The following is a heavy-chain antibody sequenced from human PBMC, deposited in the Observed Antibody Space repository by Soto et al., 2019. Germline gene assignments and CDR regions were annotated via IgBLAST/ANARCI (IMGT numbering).Heavy chain of an antibody. D-gene: IGHD6-19*01. CDR1: GFTFSSYG. CDR3: AKDLEWLVLLYAMDV. CDR2: ISYDGSNE. V-gene: IGHV3-30*18. Sequence: QVQLVESGGGVVQPGRSLRLSCAASGFTFSSYGMHWVRQAPGKGLEWVALISYDGSNEDYADSVKGRFTISRDNSKTTLYLQMNSLSPEATAVYYCAKDLEWLVLLYAMDVWGQGITVTVSS. J-gene: IGHJ6*02.